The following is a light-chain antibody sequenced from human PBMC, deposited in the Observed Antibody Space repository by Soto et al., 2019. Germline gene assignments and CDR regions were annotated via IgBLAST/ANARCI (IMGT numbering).Light chain of an antibody. Sequence: QPVLTQPASVSGSPGQSITISCTGTSSDVGGYNYVSWYQQHPGKAPKLMIYDVSNRPSGVSNRFSGSKSGNTASLTISGIKAEDEADYYCSSYTSSSTPVVFGGGTKLTVL. CDR2: DVS. CDR1: SSDVGGYNY. J-gene: IGLJ2*01. CDR3: SSYTSSSTPVV. V-gene: IGLV2-14*01.